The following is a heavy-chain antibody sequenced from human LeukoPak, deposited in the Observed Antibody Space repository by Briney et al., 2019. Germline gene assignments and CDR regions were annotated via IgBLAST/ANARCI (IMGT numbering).Heavy chain of an antibody. Sequence: ASVNVSCTASGYTFTSFGISWVRQAPGQGLEWMGWISAYNGNTDYAQELQGRVTLTTDTSTSTAYMELRSLRSDDTAVYYCARDAEHSGSYSAWGQGTLVTVSS. V-gene: IGHV1-18*01. D-gene: IGHD1-26*01. CDR2: ISAYNGNT. CDR1: GYTFTSFG. CDR3: ARDAEHSGSYSA. J-gene: IGHJ5*02.